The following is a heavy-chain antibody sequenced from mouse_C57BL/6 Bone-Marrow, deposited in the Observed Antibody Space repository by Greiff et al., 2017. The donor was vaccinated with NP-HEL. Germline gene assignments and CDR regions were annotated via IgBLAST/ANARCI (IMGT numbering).Heavy chain of an antibody. CDR3: AVYGSSPHWYFDV. D-gene: IGHD1-1*01. CDR1: GYTFTSYW. J-gene: IGHJ1*03. Sequence: QVQLKQSGAELAKPGASVKLSCKASGYTFTSYWMHWVKQRPGQGLEWIGYINPSSGYTKYNQKFKDKATLTADKSSSTAYMQLSSLTYEDSAVYYCAVYGSSPHWYFDVWGTGTTVTVSS. CDR2: INPSSGYT. V-gene: IGHV1-7*01.